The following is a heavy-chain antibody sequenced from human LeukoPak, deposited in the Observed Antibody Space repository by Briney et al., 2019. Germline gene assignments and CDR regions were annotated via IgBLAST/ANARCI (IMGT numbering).Heavy chain of an antibody. J-gene: IGHJ4*02. Sequence: GSAKDSCKDSGYTFSSYGISWVRQALGQGLEGMGWISAYNGNTNYAQNLQGRVTMTTDTAKSTAYVELRSLRSDDTAVYYCARRPIVATITEYFDYWGQGTLVTVSS. CDR2: ISAYNGNT. CDR1: GYTFSSYG. V-gene: IGHV1-18*01. CDR3: ARRPIVATITEYFDY. D-gene: IGHD5-12*01.